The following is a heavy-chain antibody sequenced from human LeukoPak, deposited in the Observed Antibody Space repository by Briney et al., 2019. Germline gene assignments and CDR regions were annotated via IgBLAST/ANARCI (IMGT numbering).Heavy chain of an antibody. J-gene: IGHJ5*02. CDR1: GFTFDDYA. Sequence: GRSLRLSCAASGFTFDDYAMHWVRQAPGKGLEWVSGISWNSGSIGYADSVKGRFTISRDNAKNSLHLQMNSLRAEDTALYYCAKDSGSGYSSGWLTFDPWGQGTLVTVSS. CDR3: AKDSGSGYSSGWLTFDP. CDR2: ISWNSGSI. V-gene: IGHV3-9*01. D-gene: IGHD6-19*01.